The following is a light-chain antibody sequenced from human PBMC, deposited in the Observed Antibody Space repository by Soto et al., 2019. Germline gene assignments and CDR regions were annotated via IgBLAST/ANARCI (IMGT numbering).Light chain of an antibody. J-gene: IGKJ1*01. Sequence: EIVLTQSPGTLSLSPWESATLSCRASQSISVTYLAWYQQKPGQAPRLLMYTTSIRATGIPARFSGSGSGTECTLTISSLQSEDFAVYYCQQYKNWPWTFGQGTKVDIK. CDR3: QQYKNWPWT. CDR1: QSISVTY. V-gene: IGKV3-15*01. CDR2: TTS.